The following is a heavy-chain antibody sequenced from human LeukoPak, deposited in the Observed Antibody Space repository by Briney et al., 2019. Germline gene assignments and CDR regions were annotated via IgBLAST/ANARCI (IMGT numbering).Heavy chain of an antibody. J-gene: IGHJ6*03. Sequence: SETLSLTCTVSGGSISSSSYYWGWIRQPPGKGLEWIGSIYYSGSTYYNPSLNGRVSISRDTTKNLFSLRLRSVTAADTAVYFCARGCVSSSTWYSTYYYYFYMDVWGKGTTVTVSS. CDR3: ARGCVSSSTWYSTYYYYFYMDV. D-gene: IGHD1-1*01. CDR1: GGSISSSSYY. CDR2: IYYSGST. V-gene: IGHV4-39*07.